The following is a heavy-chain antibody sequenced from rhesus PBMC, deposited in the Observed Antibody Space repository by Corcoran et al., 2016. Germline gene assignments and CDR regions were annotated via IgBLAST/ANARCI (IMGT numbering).Heavy chain of an antibody. J-gene: IGHJ4*01. CDR3: ATDARGGSYSVDY. Sequence: EVQLVQSGAEVKKPGASVKISCTASGYTFTAYYLHCVRQAPGKGLEWMGRVDPEDGEAIHAQKFQDRGTITGETSTETAYMELSSLRSEDTAVYYCATDARGGSYSVDYWGQGVLVTVSS. D-gene: IGHD1-44*02. V-gene: IGHV1-111*02. CDR2: VDPEDGEA. CDR1: GYTFTAYY.